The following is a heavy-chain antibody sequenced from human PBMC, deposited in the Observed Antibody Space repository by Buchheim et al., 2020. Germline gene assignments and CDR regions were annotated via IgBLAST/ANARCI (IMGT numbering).Heavy chain of an antibody. J-gene: IGHJ6*02. D-gene: IGHD6-6*01. CDR3: ARDIAARPRSYGMDV. CDR1: GFTFSSYA. Sequence: QVQLVESGGGVVQPGRSLRLSCAASGFTFSSYAMHWVRQAPGKGLEWVAVISYDGSNKYYADSVKGRFTISRDNSKNTLYLQMNSLRAEDTAVYYCARDIAARPRSYGMDVWGQGTT. CDR2: ISYDGSNK. V-gene: IGHV3-30-3*01.